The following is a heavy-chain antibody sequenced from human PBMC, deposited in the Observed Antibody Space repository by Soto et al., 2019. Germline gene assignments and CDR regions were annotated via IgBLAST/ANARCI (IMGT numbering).Heavy chain of an antibody. V-gene: IGHV3-23*01. D-gene: IGHD4-4*01. CDR1: GFTFDVVA. CDR3: AKESPYTENRLSYMDV. CDR2: ISARSERT. J-gene: IGHJ6*03. Sequence: EVRLLESGGGLVQPGGSLRLSCTTSGFTFDVVAMSWVRQAPGKGPEWVAAISARSERTYYADSVTGRFIISRDNPSNSFYLQMHSLRAEDPAVYYCAKESPYTENRLSYMDVWGKGTTVTVSS.